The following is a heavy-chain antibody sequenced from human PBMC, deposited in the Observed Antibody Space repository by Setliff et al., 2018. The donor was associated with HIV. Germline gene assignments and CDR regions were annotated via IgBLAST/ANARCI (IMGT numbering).Heavy chain of an antibody. CDR3: ARDRGSYNFWSGLARGDNWFDP. CDR1: GGSINSDSYY. J-gene: IGHJ5*02. D-gene: IGHD3-3*01. Sequence: PSETLSLTCTVFGGSINSDSYYWTWIRQPAGKGLEWIGHIHTSGSTNYNPSLKSRVTMSVDTSKNQFSLNLTSVTAADTAVYYCARDRGSYNFWSGLARGDNWFDPWGQGTLVTVSS. V-gene: IGHV4-61*09. CDR2: IHTSGST.